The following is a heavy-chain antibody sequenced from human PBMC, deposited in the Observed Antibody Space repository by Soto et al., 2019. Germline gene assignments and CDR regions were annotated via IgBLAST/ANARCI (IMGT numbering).Heavy chain of an antibody. V-gene: IGHV3-33*01. CDR2: IWYDGSNK. CDR1: GFTFSSYG. D-gene: IGHD3-3*01. J-gene: IGHJ6*02. Sequence: QVQLVESGGGVVQPGRSLRLSCAASGFTFSSYGMHWVRQAPGQGLEWVSVIWYDGSNKYYADSVKGRFTISRDNAKNTLYLQMKSLRAEDTAVYYCARDFYDFWSTDVWGQGTTVTVSS. CDR3: ARDFYDFWSTDV.